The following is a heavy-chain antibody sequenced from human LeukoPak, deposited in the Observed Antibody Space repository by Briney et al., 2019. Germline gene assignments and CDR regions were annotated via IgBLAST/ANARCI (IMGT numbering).Heavy chain of an antibody. CDR2: INHSGST. CDR3: ARGSIAARVAFDI. Sequence: SEILSLACAVYGGSFSGYYWSWIGQPPGKGLEWIGEINHSGSTNHNPSLKSRVTISVDTSKNQFSLKLSSVTAADTAVYYCARGSIAARVAFDIWGQGTMVTVSS. CDR1: GGSFSGYY. D-gene: IGHD6-6*01. J-gene: IGHJ3*02. V-gene: IGHV4-34*01.